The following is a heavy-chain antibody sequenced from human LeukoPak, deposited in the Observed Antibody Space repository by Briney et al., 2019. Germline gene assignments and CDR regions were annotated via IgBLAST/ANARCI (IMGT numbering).Heavy chain of an antibody. Sequence: SETLSLTCTVSGGSISSSSYYWSWTRQPPGKGLEWIGSIYYSGSTYYNPSLKSRVTISVDTSKNQFSLKLSSVTAADTAVYYCARHVRGSYSELDYWGQGTLITVSS. CDR1: GGSISSSSYY. J-gene: IGHJ4*02. CDR2: IYYSGST. CDR3: ARHVRGSYSELDY. D-gene: IGHD1-26*01. V-gene: IGHV4-39*01.